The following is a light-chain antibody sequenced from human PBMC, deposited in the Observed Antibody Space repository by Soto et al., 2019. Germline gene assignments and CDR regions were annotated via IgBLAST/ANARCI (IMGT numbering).Light chain of an antibody. CDR1: QSISTY. CDR2: AAS. Sequence: DIQVTQSPSSLSALVGDRVTISCRASQSISTYLNWYQHRPGKAPKLLIHAASSLRSGVPSRFSGSGSGTDFTLTISSLQPEAFATYYCQQRYSTPYTFGQGTKVDIK. J-gene: IGKJ2*01. CDR3: QQRYSTPYT. V-gene: IGKV1-39*01.